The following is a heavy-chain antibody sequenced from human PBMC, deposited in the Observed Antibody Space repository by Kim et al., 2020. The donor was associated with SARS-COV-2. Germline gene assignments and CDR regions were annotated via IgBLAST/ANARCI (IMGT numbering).Heavy chain of an antibody. Sequence: GGSLRLSCAASGFTFSSYAMRWVRQAPGKGLEWVAVISYGGSNKYYADSVKGRFTISRDNSKNTLYLQMNSLRAEDTAVYYCAKPISGNDFADYWGKVTLVTVSS. CDR3: AKPISGNDFADY. J-gene: IGHJ4*02. CDR2: ISYGGSNK. V-gene: IGHV3-30*18. D-gene: IGHD5-12*01. CDR1: GFTFSSYA.